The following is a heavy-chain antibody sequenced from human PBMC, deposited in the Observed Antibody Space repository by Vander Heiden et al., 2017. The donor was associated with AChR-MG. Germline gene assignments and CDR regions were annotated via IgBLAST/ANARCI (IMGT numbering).Heavy chain of an antibody. CDR2: IIPIFGTA. Sequence: VQLVQSGAAVKKPGSSVKVSCKASGGTFSSYAISGVRQAPGQGLEWMGGIIPIFGTANYAQKFQGRVTITADESTSTAYMELSSLRSEDTAVYYCARERGRYCSSTSCYTGMFDPWGQGTLVTVSS. CDR3: ARERGRYCSSTSCYTGMFDP. D-gene: IGHD2-2*02. CDR1: GGTFSSYA. J-gene: IGHJ5*02. V-gene: IGHV1-69*01.